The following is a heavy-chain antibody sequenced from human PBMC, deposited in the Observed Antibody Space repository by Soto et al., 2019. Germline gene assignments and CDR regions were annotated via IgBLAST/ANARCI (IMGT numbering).Heavy chain of an antibody. J-gene: IGHJ4*02. CDR1: GGSFSGYY. CDR2: INHSGST. Sequence: KTSETLSLTCAVYGGSFSGYYWSWIRQPPGKGLEWIGEINHSGSTNYNPSLKSRVTISVDTSKNQFSLKLSSVTAADTAVYYCARGFYYTYDFWSGYYTGMDYWGQGTLVTVSS. D-gene: IGHD3-3*01. CDR3: ARGFYYTYDFWSGYYTGMDY. V-gene: IGHV4-34*01.